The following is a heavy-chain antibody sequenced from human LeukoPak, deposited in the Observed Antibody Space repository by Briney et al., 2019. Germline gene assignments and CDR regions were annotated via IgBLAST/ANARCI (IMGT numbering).Heavy chain of an antibody. V-gene: IGHV4-59*13. Sequence: SETLSLTCTVSGVSISSNHWSWIRQPPGQGLEWICYIHYSGSTNYTPSLKSRVNISSDTSRHKLSLIVTSVTAADTAVYYCAGYDHTNYLAYWGQGNLVTVSS. CDR1: GVSISSNH. CDR3: AGYDHTNYLAY. J-gene: IGHJ4*02. CDR2: IHYSGST. D-gene: IGHD1-14*01.